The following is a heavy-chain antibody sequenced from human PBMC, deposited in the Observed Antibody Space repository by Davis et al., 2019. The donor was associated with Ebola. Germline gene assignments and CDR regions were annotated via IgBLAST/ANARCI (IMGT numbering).Heavy chain of an antibody. D-gene: IGHD1-26*01. V-gene: IGHV3-23*01. CDR3: AKGPKGGSLDY. CDR2: TGGSGRST. CDR1: GFTFSSYA. Sequence: PGGSLRLSCAASGFTFSSYAMTWVRQAPGKGLQWVSTTGGSGRSTYYADSVKGRFTISRDNSKNTLYLQVNSLRAEDTAVYYCAKGPKGGSLDYWGQGTLVTVSS. J-gene: IGHJ4*02.